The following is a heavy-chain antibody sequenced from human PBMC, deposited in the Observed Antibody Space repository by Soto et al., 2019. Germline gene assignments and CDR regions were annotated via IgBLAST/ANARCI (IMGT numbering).Heavy chain of an antibody. J-gene: IGHJ4*02. CDR1: GHTLINYY. CDR3: AINYYDSSGYLY. V-gene: IGHV1-46*01. D-gene: IGHD3-22*01. CDR2: IDPSGNGT. Sequence: QVQLVQSGAEVKKPGASVKVSCKTSGHTLINYYMHWVRQAPGQGLDWLGKIDPSGNGTSYAERFQGRITLTSDTSTKPVYVELSSLRSEDTAIYYCAINYYDSSGYLYWGQGTLVTVSS.